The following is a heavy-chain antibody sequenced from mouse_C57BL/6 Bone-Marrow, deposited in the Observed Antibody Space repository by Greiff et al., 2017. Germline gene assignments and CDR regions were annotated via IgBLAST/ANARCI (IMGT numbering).Heavy chain of an antibody. CDR1: GYTFTSYW. D-gene: IGHD2-5*01. CDR2: IDPSDSYT. CDR3: ASCSNYVDLYCDV. J-gene: IGHJ1*03. Sequence: VQLQQPGAELVRPGTSVKLSCKASGYTFTSYWLHWVKQRPGQGLEWIGVIDPSDSYTNYNQKFQGKATLTVDTSSSTAYMQLSSLTSEDSAGYYWASCSNYVDLYCDVWGTGTTVTVSS. V-gene: IGHV1-59*01.